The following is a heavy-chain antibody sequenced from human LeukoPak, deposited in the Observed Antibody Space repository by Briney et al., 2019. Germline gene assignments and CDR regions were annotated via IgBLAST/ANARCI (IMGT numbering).Heavy chain of an antibody. D-gene: IGHD5-18*01. CDR1: GYTFTGYY. V-gene: IGHV1-2*02. J-gene: IGHJ5*02. CDR3: ARDGDTAETNWFDP. Sequence: ASVKVSCKASGYTFTGYYMHWVRQAPGQGLEWMGWINPNSGGTNYAQKLQGRVTMTTDTSTSTAYMELRSLRSDDTAVYYCARDGDTAETNWFDPWGQGTLVTVSS. CDR2: INPNSGGT.